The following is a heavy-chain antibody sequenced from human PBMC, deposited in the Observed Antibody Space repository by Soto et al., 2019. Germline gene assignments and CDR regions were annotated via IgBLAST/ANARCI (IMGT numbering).Heavy chain of an antibody. Sequence: ASVKVSCKASGYTFTGYYMHWVRQAPGQGLEWMGWINPNSGGTNYAQKFQGRVTMTWDTSISTAYMELRSLRSDDTAVYYCARRRVVRGVMTYYYGMDVWGQGTTVTVSS. CDR1: GYTFTGYY. CDR3: ARRRVVRGVMTYYYGMDV. V-gene: IGHV1-2*02. CDR2: INPNSGGT. J-gene: IGHJ6*02. D-gene: IGHD3-10*01.